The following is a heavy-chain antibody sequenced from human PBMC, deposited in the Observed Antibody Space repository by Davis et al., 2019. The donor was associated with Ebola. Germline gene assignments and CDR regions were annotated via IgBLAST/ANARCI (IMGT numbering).Heavy chain of an antibody. CDR1: GFTVSGNY. Sequence: PGGSLRLSCAASGFTVSGNYMTWVRQAPGKGLEWVSVIYSGGPTYYADSVKGRFTISRDNSKNSLYLQMNSLRDEDTAVYYCARGGILWSLDYWGQGTLVTVSS. CDR3: ARGGILWSLDY. D-gene: IGHD2-21*01. V-gene: IGHV3-66*01. CDR2: IYSGGPT. J-gene: IGHJ4*02.